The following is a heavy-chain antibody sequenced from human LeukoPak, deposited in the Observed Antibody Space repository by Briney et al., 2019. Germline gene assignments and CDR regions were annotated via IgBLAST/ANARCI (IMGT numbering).Heavy chain of an antibody. CDR1: GYTFTGYY. V-gene: IGHV1-2*04. J-gene: IGHJ4*02. CDR3: ARDAGITATCPGY. Sequence: ASVRVSCKASGYTFTGYYMHWVRQAPGQGLEWMGWINPNSGGTNYAQKFQGWVTMTRDTSISTAYMELSRLRSDDTAVYYCARDAGITATCPGYWGQGTLVTVSS. CDR2: INPNSGGT. D-gene: IGHD6-13*01.